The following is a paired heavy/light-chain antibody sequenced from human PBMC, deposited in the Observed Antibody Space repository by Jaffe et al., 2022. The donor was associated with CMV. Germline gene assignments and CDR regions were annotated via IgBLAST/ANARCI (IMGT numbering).Light chain of an antibody. CDR1: SGHSSYA. CDR2: LNSDGSH. V-gene: IGLV4-69*01. Sequence: QLVLTQSPSASASLGASVKLTCTLSSGHSSYAIAWHQQQPEKGPRYLMKLNSDGSHSKGDGIPDRFSGSSSGAERYLTISSLQSEDEADYYCQTWGTGGVFGGGTKLTVL. CDR3: QTWGTGGV. J-gene: IGLJ3*02.
Heavy chain of an antibody. D-gene: IGHD3-16*02. V-gene: IGHV3-15*01. CDR1: GFTFSNAW. CDR2: IKSKTDGGTT. J-gene: IGHJ4*02. Sequence: EVQLVESGGGLVKPGGSLRLSCAASGFTFSNAWMSWVRQAPGKGLEWVGRIKSKTDGGTTDYAAPVKGRFTISRDDSKNTLYLQMNSLKTEDTAVYYCTTESAEDDYVWGSYRYWYYFDYWGQGTLVTVSS. CDR3: TTESAEDDYVWGSYRYWYYFDY.